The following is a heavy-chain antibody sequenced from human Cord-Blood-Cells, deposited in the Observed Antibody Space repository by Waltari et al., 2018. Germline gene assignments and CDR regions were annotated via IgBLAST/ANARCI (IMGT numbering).Heavy chain of an antibody. CDR2: IMHRVCKG. CDR1: GGTFSSYA. V-gene: IGHV1-69*01. D-gene: IGHD1-7*01. CDR3: ARTSVRMTGTTPPHPYNWFDP. J-gene: IGHJ5*02. Sequence: QVQLVQSGAEVKKPGSSVKVSCKASGGTFSSYAISWLRQAPGQGLEWMGGIMHRVCKGQYEKNVQGRVRMSAGECKRRTYMGRSSMSSEDTAVYYCARTSVRMTGTTPPHPYNWFDPWGQGTLVTVS.